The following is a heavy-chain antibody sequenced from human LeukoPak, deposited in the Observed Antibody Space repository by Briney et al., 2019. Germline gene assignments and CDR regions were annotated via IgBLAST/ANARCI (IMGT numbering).Heavy chain of an antibody. CDR1: GGSISSSSYS. CDR2: IHYTGST. CDR3: ARVRPVTTELDY. D-gene: IGHD4-17*01. J-gene: IGHJ4*02. V-gene: IGHV4-39*07. Sequence: SETLSLTCTVSGGSISSSSYSWGWIRQPPGKGLEWIGSIHYTGSTSYNPSLKSRVTISVHTSKNQFSLKLSSVTAADTAVYYCARVRPVTTELDYWGQGTLVTVSS.